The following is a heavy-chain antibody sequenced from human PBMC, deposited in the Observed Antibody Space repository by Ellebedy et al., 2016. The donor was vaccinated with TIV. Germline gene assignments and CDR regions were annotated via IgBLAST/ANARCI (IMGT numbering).Heavy chain of an antibody. V-gene: IGHV1-18*01. CDR1: GYTFTSYG. CDR2: ISADNGNT. Sequence: AASVKVSCKACGYTFTSYGINWVRQAPGQGLEWMGWISADNGNTNYAQKFQGRVTMTTDASTSTAYMELRSLRSDDTALYYCAREYQLWSFNYYYMDVWGKGTTLTVS. J-gene: IGHJ6*03. D-gene: IGHD5-18*01. CDR3: AREYQLWSFNYYYMDV.